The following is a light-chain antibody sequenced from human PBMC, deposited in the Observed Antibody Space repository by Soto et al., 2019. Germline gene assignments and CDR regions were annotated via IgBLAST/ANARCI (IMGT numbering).Light chain of an antibody. V-gene: IGKV3-20*01. CDR3: QQYGNSPMYT. J-gene: IGKJ2*01. CDR1: QTVRSSY. CDR2: GAS. Sequence: VLTQSPGTLYVSPGERATLSCRASQTVRSSYLNWYQQKPGQAPGLLIHGASTRAAGTPDRFSGSGSGTDFTLTISRREPEDFAVYYCQQYGNSPMYTFGQGTKLEMK.